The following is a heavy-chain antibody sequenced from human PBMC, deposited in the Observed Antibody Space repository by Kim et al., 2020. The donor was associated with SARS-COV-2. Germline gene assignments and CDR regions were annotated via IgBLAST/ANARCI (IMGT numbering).Heavy chain of an antibody. CDR1: GGSISSSSYY. D-gene: IGHD3-10*01. CDR2: IYYSGST. Sequence: SETLSLTCTVSGGSISSSSYYWGWIRQPPGKGLEWIGSIYYSGSTYYNPSLKSRVTISVDTSKNQFSLKLSSVTAADTAVYYCARRIYYPYFDYWGQGTLVTVSS. CDR3: ARRIYYPYFDY. V-gene: IGHV4-39*01. J-gene: IGHJ4*02.